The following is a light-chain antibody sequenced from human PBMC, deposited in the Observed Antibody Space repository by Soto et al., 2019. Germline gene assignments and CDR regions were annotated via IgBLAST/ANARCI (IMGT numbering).Light chain of an antibody. CDR3: CSYAGSLYV. J-gene: IGLJ1*01. CDR2: EGS. Sequence: QSVLAQPASVSWSPGQSITISCTGTSSDGGSYNLVSWYQQHPGKAPKLMIYEGSKRPSGVSNRFSGSKSGNTASLTISGLQAEDEADYYCCSYAGSLYVFGTGTKVTVL. V-gene: IGLV2-23*01. CDR1: SSDGGSYNL.